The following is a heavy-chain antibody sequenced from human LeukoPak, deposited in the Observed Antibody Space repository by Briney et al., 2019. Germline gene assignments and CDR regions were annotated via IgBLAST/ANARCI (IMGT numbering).Heavy chain of an antibody. V-gene: IGHV3-7*03. CDR2: IKQDGSEK. D-gene: IGHD1-26*01. CDR1: GFTFSSYW. Sequence: GGSLRLSCAVSGFTFSSYWMTWVRQAPGKGLEWVANIKQDGSEKYCVGSVKGRFTISRDNAKNSLYLQMNSPRVEDTAVYYCARDPGIVGATFLDYWGQGTLVTVSS. CDR3: ARDPGIVGATFLDY. J-gene: IGHJ4*02.